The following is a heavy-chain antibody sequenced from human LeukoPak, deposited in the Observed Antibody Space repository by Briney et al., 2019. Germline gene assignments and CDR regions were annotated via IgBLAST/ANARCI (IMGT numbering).Heavy chain of an antibody. J-gene: IGHJ4*02. Sequence: HPGGSLRLSCAASGFTFRSFAMNWVRQAPGKGLECVSAISGGGDFTKYADSVKGRFTISRDNSKNTLYLQMNSLRAEDTAVYYCAKWGCSGSDCYPFDYWGQGTLVTVSS. D-gene: IGHD2-21*02. V-gene: IGHV3-23*01. CDR3: AKWGCSGSDCYPFDY. CDR2: ISGGGDFT. CDR1: GFTFRSFA.